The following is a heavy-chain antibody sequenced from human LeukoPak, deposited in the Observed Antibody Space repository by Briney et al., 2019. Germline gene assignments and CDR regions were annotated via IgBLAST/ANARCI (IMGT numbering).Heavy chain of an antibody. J-gene: IGHJ5*02. CDR3: ARVCNRGWFDP. D-gene: IGHD7-27*01. CDR2: IHTSRRT. V-gene: IGHV4-61*02. Sequence: SETLSLTCTVSGGSISSCDYNWNWIRQPAGKGLEWIGRIHTSRRTDYNPALQSRVTTSIDTSKNQFSLKLSSVTATDTAVYYCARVCNRGWFDPWGQGTLVTVSS. CDR1: GGSISSCDYN.